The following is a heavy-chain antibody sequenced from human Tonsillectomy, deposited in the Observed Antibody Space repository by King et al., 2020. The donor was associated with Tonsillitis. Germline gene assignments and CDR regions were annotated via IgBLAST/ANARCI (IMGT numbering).Heavy chain of an antibody. CDR1: GGSFSGYY. D-gene: IGHD2-15*01. CDR2: INHSGST. Sequence: VQLQQWGAGLLNPSETLSLTCAVYGGSFSGYYWSWIRQPPGKGLEWIGEINHSGSTNYNPSLKSRVTISVDTSKNQFSLKLSSVTAADTAVYYCARGYCSGGSCYNPYYYYYYMDVWGKGTTVTVSS. V-gene: IGHV4-34*01. J-gene: IGHJ6*03. CDR3: ARGYCSGGSCYNPYYYYYYMDV.